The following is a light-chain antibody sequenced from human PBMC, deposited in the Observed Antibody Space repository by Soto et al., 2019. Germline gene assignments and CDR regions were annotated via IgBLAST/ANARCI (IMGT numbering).Light chain of an antibody. V-gene: IGLV1-51*01. J-gene: IGLJ3*02. CDR3: GTWDSSLSAHWV. Sequence: QSVLTQPPSVSAAPGQTVTISCSGSSSNIGSSSVSWYQQLPGTAPKLLIFDNNKRPSGIPDRFSASKSGTSATLAITGVQTGDEADYYCGTWDSSLSAHWVFGGGTKLTVL. CDR2: DNN. CDR1: SSNIGSSS.